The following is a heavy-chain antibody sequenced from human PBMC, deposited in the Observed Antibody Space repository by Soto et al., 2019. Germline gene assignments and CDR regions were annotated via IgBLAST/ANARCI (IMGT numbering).Heavy chain of an antibody. CDR3: ARDSHQLLDY. CDR1: GFTFSSYG. D-gene: IGHD2-2*01. V-gene: IGHV3-33*01. Sequence: GESLKISCAASGFTFSSYGMHWVRQAPGKGLEWVAVIWYDGCNKYYADSVKGRFTISRDNSKNTLYLQMNSLRAEDTAVYYCARDSHQLLDYWGQGTLVTVSS. CDR2: IWYDGCNK. J-gene: IGHJ4*02.